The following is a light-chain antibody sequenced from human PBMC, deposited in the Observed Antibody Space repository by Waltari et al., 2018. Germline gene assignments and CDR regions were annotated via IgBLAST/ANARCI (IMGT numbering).Light chain of an antibody. CDR1: KLGDKY. CDR3: QAWDSSTVV. Sequence: SYELTQPPSVSVSFGQTASITCSGDKLGDKYACWYQQKAGQSPVLVIYQDNNRPSGIPERFSGSNSGNTATLTISGTQAMDEADYYCQAWDSSTVVFGGGTNLTVL. J-gene: IGLJ2*01. V-gene: IGLV3-1*01. CDR2: QDN.